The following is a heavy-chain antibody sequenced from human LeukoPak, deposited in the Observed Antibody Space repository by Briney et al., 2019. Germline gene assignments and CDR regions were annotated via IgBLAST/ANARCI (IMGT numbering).Heavy chain of an antibody. J-gene: IGHJ3*02. CDR3: ARDAFSRISVSGVVSDAFDI. CDR1: GFTFSSYW. V-gene: IGHV3-7*01. CDR2: IKQDGGEK. D-gene: IGHD3-3*01. Sequence: GGSLRLSCAASGFTFSSYWMSWVRQAPGKGPEWVANIKQDGGEKYYVDSVKGRFTISRDNAKNSLYLQMNSLRAEDTAVYYCARDAFSRISVSGVVSDAFDIWGQGTMVTVSS.